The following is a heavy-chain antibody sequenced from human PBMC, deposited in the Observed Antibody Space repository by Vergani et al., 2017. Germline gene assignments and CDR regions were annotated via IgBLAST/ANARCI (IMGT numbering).Heavy chain of an antibody. V-gene: IGHV1-2*02. D-gene: IGHD6-19*01. CDR2: INPNSGGT. Sequence: QVQLVQSGAEVKKPGASVKVSCKASGYTFTGYYMHWVRQAPGQGLEWMGWINPNSGGTNYAQKFQGRVTMTRDTSISTAYMELSRLSSDDAAVYYCATHRPYSVGCYLHWYFDLWGRGTLVTVSS. CDR1: GYTFTGYY. CDR3: ATHRPYSVGCYLHWYFDL. J-gene: IGHJ2*01.